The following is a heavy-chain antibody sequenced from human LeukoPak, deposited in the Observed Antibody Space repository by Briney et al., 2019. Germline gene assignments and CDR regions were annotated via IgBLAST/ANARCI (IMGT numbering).Heavy chain of an antibody. V-gene: IGHV1-8*02. CDR2: MNPNSGNT. CDR3: ARRSSGTRYYYMDV. J-gene: IGHJ6*03. D-gene: IGHD2-2*01. CDR1: GYTFTGYY. Sequence: ASVKVSCKASGYTFTGYYMHWVRQATGQGLEWMGWMNPNSGNTGYAQKFQGRVTMTRNTSISTAYMELSSLRSEDTAVYYCARRSSGTRYYYMDVWGKGTTVTISS.